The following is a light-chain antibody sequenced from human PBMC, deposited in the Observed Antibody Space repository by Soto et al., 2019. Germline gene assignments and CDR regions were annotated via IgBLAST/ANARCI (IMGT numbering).Light chain of an antibody. CDR1: SSDVGGYNY. V-gene: IGLV2-14*01. Sequence: SAVTQPSSVSGSPGQAVAISCTGTSSDVGGYNYVSWYQQHPGKAPKLMIYDVSNRPSGVSNRFSGSKSGNTASLTISGLQAEDEADYYCSSYTSSSTLNYVFGTGTKVTVL. CDR2: DVS. J-gene: IGLJ1*01. CDR3: SSYTSSSTLNYV.